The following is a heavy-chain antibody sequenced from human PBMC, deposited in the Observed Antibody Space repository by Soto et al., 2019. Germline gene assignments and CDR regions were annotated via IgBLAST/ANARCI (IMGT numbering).Heavy chain of an antibody. CDR1: GFTFSGSA. D-gene: IGHD2-2*01. V-gene: IGHV3-73*02. Sequence: EVQLVESGGDLVQPGESLKLSCAASGFTFSGSAIHWVRQASGKGLEWVGRIRSKANSYVTAYAASVKGRFTISSDDSKTMAVLQMNSLKTEDTAVYYCTTAEYWGSSGCYEASDVFDIWGQGTMVTVSS. CDR3: TTAEYWGSSGCYEASDVFDI. J-gene: IGHJ3*02. CDR2: IRSKANSYVT.